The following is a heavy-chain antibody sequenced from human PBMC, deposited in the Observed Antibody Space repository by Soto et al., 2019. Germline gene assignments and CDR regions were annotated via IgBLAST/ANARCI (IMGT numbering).Heavy chain of an antibody. CDR3: AKFRGPSYSYYSMDV. CDR2: ISGSGRTT. Sequence: EVQLLESGGGLVQPGGSLRLSCAASGFTFGSYAMNWLRQAPGRGLECVSFISGSGRTTYYAVSVKGRFTVSRDNSKNTLDLQMNSLRAEDTALYYCAKFRGPSYSYYSMDVWGKGTTVTVSS. D-gene: IGHD3-16*01. J-gene: IGHJ6*03. CDR1: GFTFGSYA. V-gene: IGHV3-23*01.